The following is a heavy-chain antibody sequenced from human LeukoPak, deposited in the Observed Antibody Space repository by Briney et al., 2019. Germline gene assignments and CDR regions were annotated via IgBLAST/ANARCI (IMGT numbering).Heavy chain of an antibody. D-gene: IGHD4-17*01. CDR1: GFTFSSYG. Sequence: GRSLRLSCAASGFTFSSYGMHWVRQAPGKGLEWVAVISYDGSNKYYADSVKGRFTISRDNSKNTLYLQMNSLRAEDTAVYYCAKLPTVTTGFDYWGQGTLVTVSS. J-gene: IGHJ4*02. CDR2: ISYDGSNK. V-gene: IGHV3-30*18. CDR3: AKLPTVTTGFDY.